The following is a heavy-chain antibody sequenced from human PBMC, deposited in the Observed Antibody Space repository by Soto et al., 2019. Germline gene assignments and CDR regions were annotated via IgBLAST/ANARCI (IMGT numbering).Heavy chain of an antibody. J-gene: IGHJ4*02. Sequence: QVQLQESGPGLVKPSQTLSLTCTVSGGSISSGDYYWSWIRQPPGKGLEWIGYIYYSGSTYYNPSLKSRVTISVDTSKNQFSLKLSSVTAADTAVYYCASGHFRYYGSGSIDYWGQGTLVTVSS. V-gene: IGHV4-30-4*01. D-gene: IGHD3-10*01. CDR2: IYYSGST. CDR1: GGSISSGDYY. CDR3: ASGHFRYYGSGSIDY.